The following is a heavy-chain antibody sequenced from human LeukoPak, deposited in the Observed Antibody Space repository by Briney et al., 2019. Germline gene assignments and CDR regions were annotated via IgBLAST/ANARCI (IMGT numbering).Heavy chain of an antibody. CDR3: ARVYPGVGSAATYYFDY. Sequence: ASVKVSCKASGYTFSSYYMHWVRQAPGQGLEWMGIVNPSGGSTSYAQKFQGRVTMTRDMSTSTVYMELSSLRPEDTTMYYCARVYPGVGSAATYYFDYWGQGTLVTVSS. CDR2: VNPSGGST. CDR1: GYTFSSYY. D-gene: IGHD2-15*01. V-gene: IGHV1-46*01. J-gene: IGHJ4*02.